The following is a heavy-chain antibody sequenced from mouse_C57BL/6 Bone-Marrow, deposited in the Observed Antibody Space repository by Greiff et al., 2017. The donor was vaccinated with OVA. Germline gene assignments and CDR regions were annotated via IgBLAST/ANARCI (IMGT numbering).Heavy chain of an antibody. CDR3: ARGGNYGYFDV. CDR2: ISYDGSN. Sequence: EVQVVESGPGLVKPSQSLSLTCSVTGYSITSGYYWNWIRQFPGNKLEWMGYISYDGSNNYNPSLKNRISITRDTSKNQFFLKLNSVTTEDTATYYCARGGNYGYFDVWGTGTTVTVSS. D-gene: IGHD2-1*01. V-gene: IGHV3-6*01. CDR1: GYSITSGYY. J-gene: IGHJ1*03.